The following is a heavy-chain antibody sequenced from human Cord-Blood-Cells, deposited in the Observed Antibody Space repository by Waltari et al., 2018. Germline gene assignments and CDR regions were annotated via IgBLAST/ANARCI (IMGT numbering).Heavy chain of an antibody. CDR1: GGTFSSYA. V-gene: IGHV1-69*01. Sequence: QVQLVQSGAEVKKPGSSVKVSCKASGGTFSSYALSWVRQAPGQGLEWMGGIIPIFGTANYAQKFQGRVTITADESTSTAYMELSSLRSEDTAVYYCAREVGWGRTGDFDYWGQGTLVTVSS. CDR2: IIPIFGTA. D-gene: IGHD2-2*03. J-gene: IGHJ4*02. CDR3: AREVGWGRTGDFDY.